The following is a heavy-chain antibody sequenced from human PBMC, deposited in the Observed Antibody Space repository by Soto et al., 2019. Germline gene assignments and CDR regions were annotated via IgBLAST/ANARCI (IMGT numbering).Heavy chain of an antibody. V-gene: IGHV4-34*01. CDR1: GGSFSGYY. D-gene: IGHD3-10*01. J-gene: IGHJ3*02. CDR3: ARGHKKARGVEVSAFDI. Sequence: SETLSLTCAVYGGSFSGYYWSWIRQPPGKGLEWIGEINHSGSTNYNPSLKSRVTISVDTSKNQFSLKLSSVTAADTAVYYCARGHKKARGVEVSAFDIWGQGTMVTVSS. CDR2: INHSGST.